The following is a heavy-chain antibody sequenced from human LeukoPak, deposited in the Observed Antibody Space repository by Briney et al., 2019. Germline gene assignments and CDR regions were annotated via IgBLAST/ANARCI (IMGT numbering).Heavy chain of an antibody. D-gene: IGHD2-15*01. V-gene: IGHV4-34*01. CDR1: GGSFSGYY. Sequence: SETLSLTCAVYGGSFSGYYWRWIRLPPATAMEWTGEISQNGSTNYNPSLKGRVTISVDTSKNQFSLKLSSVTAADTAVYYCARTGGRRVTDRRNTPPFYYYYMDVWGKGTTVTVSS. CDR3: ARTGGRRVTDRRNTPPFYYYYMDV. J-gene: IGHJ6*03. CDR2: ISQNGST.